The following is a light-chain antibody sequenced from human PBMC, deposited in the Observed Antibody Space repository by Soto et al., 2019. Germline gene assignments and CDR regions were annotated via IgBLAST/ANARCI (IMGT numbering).Light chain of an antibody. CDR2: DAS. CDR1: QYITNY. J-gene: IGKJ5*01. Sequence: EIQGTQSPSSLSASVVDIFTITCLASQYITNYLNGYQQKPGRAPRLLLYDASSLETGVPSRFSGSGSGTDFTLTISSLQPEDVATYYCQHYDHLPITFGQGTRLEIK. V-gene: IGKV1-33*01. CDR3: QHYDHLPIT.